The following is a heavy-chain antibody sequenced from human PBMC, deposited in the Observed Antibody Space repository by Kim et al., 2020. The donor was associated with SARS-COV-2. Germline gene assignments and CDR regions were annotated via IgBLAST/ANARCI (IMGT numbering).Heavy chain of an antibody. V-gene: IGHV1-3*01. CDR3: ASLFPGDDWLFFDY. Sequence: SPQFTGGVTITRDTSASTAYMELSSLRSEDTAVYYCASLFPGDDWLFFDYWGQGTLVTVSS. J-gene: IGHJ4*02. D-gene: IGHD3-9*01.